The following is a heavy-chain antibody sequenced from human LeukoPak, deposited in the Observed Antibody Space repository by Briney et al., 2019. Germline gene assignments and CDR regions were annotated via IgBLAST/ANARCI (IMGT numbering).Heavy chain of an antibody. CDR3: ARGIVVVTHYFDY. Sequence: GGSLRLSCAASQFAASQFIFSSYAMSWVRQAPGKGLECLSSISGSGTNAFYAASVKGRFTISRDNSKNTLYLQMNSLRVEDTAVYYCARGIVVVTHYFDYWGQGTLVTVSS. D-gene: IGHD3-22*01. CDR2: ISGSGTNA. V-gene: IGHV3-23*01. J-gene: IGHJ4*02. CDR1: QFAASQFIFSSYA.